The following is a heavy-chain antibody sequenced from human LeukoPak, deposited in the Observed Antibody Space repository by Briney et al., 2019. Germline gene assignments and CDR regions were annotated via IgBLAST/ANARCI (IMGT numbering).Heavy chain of an antibody. D-gene: IGHD6-19*01. Sequence: GGSLRLSCAASGFTFSDYYMSWIRQAPGKGLECVSYISSSGNTTYYSDSVRGRFTISRDNAKNSLHLQMNSLTAEDTATYFCARDLHWLAFDFWGQGSLVTVSS. CDR3: ARDLHWLAFDF. CDR1: GFTFSDYY. V-gene: IGHV3-11*01. J-gene: IGHJ4*02. CDR2: ISSSGNTT.